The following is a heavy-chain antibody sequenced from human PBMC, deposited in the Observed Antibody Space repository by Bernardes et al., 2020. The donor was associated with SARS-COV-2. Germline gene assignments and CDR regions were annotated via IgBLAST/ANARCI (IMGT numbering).Heavy chain of an antibody. CDR3: ASSYCSSTSCYSRWFDP. CDR1: GGSFSGYY. D-gene: IGHD2-2*02. Sequence: ETLSLTCAVYGGSFSGYYWSWIRQPPGKGLEWIGEINHSGSTNYNPSLKSRVTISVDTSKNQFSLKLSSVTAADTAVYYCASSYCSSTSCYSRWFDPWGQGTLVTVSS. J-gene: IGHJ5*02. V-gene: IGHV4-34*01. CDR2: INHSGST.